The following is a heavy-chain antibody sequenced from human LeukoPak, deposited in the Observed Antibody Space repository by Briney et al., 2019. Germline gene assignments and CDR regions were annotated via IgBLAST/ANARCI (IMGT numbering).Heavy chain of an antibody. CDR3: AGVPYYYGFRGWFDP. D-gene: IGHD3-10*01. V-gene: IGHV4-39*01. CDR1: GGSISSSSYY. J-gene: IGHJ5*02. CDR2: IYYSGST. Sequence: PSETLSLTCTVSGGSISSSSYYWGWIRQPPGKGLEWIGSIYYSGSTYYNPSLKSRVTISVDTSKNQFSLKLSSVTAADTAVCYCAGVPYYYGFRGWFDPWGQGTLVTVSS.